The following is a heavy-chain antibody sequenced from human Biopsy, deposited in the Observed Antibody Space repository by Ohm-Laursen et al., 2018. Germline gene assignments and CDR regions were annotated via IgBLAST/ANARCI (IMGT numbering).Heavy chain of an antibody. V-gene: IGHV4-59*12. D-gene: IGHD1-26*01. CDR1: GGPIDSYY. Sequence: GTLSLTCAVSGGPIDSYYWSWIRQPPGKALEWIGYIYFTGRTSYNPSLKSRVTMSVNTSKKQFSLRLSSVTAADTAVYYCARVEAGTYDALDIWGQGTLVAVSA. CDR3: ARVEAGTYDALDI. CDR2: IYFTGRT. J-gene: IGHJ3*02.